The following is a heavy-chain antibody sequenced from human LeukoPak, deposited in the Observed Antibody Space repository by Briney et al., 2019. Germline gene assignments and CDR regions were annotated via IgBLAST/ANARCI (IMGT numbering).Heavy chain of an antibody. Sequence: GGSLRLSCAASGFTFSNDWMHWVRQAPGKGLVWVSRINTDGSTTTYADSVKGRFTISRDNAKNTLYLQMNRLRVEDAAVYYCARGRGGSYHYWGQGTLVTVSS. J-gene: IGHJ4*02. CDR3: ARGRGGSYHY. V-gene: IGHV3-74*01. CDR2: INTDGSTT. D-gene: IGHD1-26*01. CDR1: GFTFSNDW.